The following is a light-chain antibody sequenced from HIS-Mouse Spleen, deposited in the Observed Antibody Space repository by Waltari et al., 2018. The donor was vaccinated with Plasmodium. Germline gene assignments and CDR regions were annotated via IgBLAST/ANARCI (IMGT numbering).Light chain of an antibody. CDR3: CSYAGSRMV. CDR1: GRDVGRYNV. Sequence: QSALTQPAAVAGSPRQPIETSYTGTGRDVGRYNVISWYQQHQGKAPTLMTYEGSKRPSGVSNRFSCSKSGNTASLTISGLQAEDEADYYCCSYAGSRMVFGGGTKLTVL. CDR2: EGS. V-gene: IGLV2-23*01. J-gene: IGLJ2*01.